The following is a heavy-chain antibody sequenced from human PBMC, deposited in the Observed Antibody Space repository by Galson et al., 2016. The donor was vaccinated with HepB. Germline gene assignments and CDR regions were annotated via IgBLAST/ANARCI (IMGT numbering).Heavy chain of an antibody. CDR3: VRNLYTTSRVS. D-gene: IGHD2-2*02. V-gene: IGHV3-66*01. CDR2: VYGGGST. J-gene: IGHJ5*02. CDR1: GFSLDDSY. Sequence: SLRLSCAVSGFSLDDSYMTWVRQTPGERLEWVSVVYGGGSTYYADSVKGRFTISRDTSKNTVYLQLNSLRDEDTAVYYCVRNLYTTSRVSWGQGTVVTVSS.